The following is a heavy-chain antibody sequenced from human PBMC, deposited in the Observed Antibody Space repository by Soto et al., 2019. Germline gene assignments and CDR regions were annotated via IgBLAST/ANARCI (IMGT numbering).Heavy chain of an antibody. Sequence: NPSETLSLTCTVSGGSISTGGYYWNWIRQHPGKGLEWIGYFYYSGSTYYNPSLKSRVTISVNTSKNQFSLKLSSVTAADTAVYNCARGVSPGGKGPLVTVSS. CDR2: FYYSGST. CDR1: GGSISTGGYY. CDR3: ARGVSP. J-gene: IGHJ5*02. D-gene: IGHD2-8*01. V-gene: IGHV4-31*03.